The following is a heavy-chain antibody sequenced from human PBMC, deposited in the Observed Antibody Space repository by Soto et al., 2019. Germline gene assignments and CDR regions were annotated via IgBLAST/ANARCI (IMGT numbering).Heavy chain of an antibody. CDR1: GFTFYTYG. CDR2: IWYDGGTK. V-gene: IGHV3-33*01. Sequence: GGSLRLSCAASGFTFYTYGMHWVRQVPGKGLQWVAIIWYDGGTKYYADSVRGRFTVSRDNSKNTLYLQMNSLRVEDTAVYYCAREGALKPFSSWGQGALVTVSS. CDR3: AREGALKPFSS. J-gene: IGHJ5*02.